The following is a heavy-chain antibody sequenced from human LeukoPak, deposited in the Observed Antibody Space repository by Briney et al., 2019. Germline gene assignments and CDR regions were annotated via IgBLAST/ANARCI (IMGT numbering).Heavy chain of an antibody. D-gene: IGHD3-3*01. V-gene: IGHV1-2*02. CDR2: INPNSGGT. Sequence: ASVKVSCKASGYTFTGYYMHWVRQAPGQGLEWMGWINPNSGGTNYAQKFQGRVTMTRDTSISTAYMELSRLRSDDTAVYYCARGRITIFGVVTQDAFDIWGQGTMVTVSS. CDR1: GYTFTGYY. CDR3: ARGRITIFGVVTQDAFDI. J-gene: IGHJ3*02.